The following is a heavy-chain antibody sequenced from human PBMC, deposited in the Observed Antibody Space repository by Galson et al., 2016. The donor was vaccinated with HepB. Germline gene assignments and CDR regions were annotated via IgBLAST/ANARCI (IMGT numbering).Heavy chain of an antibody. CDR2: ISSSGTNI. Sequence: SLRLSCAASGFTFSRYKMNWVRQAPGKGLEWVSYISSSGTNIYYADSVKGRFTISRDNTKNSLYLQMNSLRVDDTAVYYCARARERSGYYFDWGQGTLVTVS. CDR1: GFTFSRYK. V-gene: IGHV3-48*03. CDR3: ARARERSGYYFD. D-gene: IGHD3-22*01. J-gene: IGHJ4*02.